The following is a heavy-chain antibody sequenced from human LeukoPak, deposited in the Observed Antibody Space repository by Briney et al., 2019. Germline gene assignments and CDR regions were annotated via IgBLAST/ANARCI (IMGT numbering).Heavy chain of an antibody. CDR2: TSTNGGRT. CDR3: AREGTTGTTDY. D-gene: IGHD1-1*01. J-gene: IGHJ4*02. CDR1: GFTFSSYA. Sequence: PGGSLRLSCAASGFTFSSYAMHWVRQAPGKGLEYVSATSTNGGRTYYANSVKGRFTISRDNSKNTLYPQMGSLTAEDMAVYYCAREGTTGTTDYWGQGTLVTVSS. V-gene: IGHV3-64*01.